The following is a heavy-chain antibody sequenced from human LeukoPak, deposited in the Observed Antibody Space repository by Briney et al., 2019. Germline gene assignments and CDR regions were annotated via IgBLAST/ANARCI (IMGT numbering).Heavy chain of an antibody. V-gene: IGHV1-69*05. D-gene: IGHD3-3*01. CDR3: ASYLVPTSEWSERVWFDP. Sequence: GASVKVSCKASGGTFSSYAISWVRQAPGQGLEWMGRIIPIFGTANYAQKFQGRVTINTDENTRTPNMELNRLRSEDTAVYYWASYLVPTSEWSERVWFDPWGQGTLVTVSS. CDR2: IIPIFGTA. J-gene: IGHJ5*02. CDR1: GGTFSSYA.